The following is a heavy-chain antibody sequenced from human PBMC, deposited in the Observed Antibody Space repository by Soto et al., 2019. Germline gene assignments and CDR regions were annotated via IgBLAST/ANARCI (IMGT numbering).Heavy chain of an antibody. V-gene: IGHV1-69*12. CDR3: AQCQMGLNYYYGMDV. D-gene: IGHD3-16*01. CDR1: GGTFSSYA. Sequence: QVQLVQSGAEVKKPGSSVKVSCKASGGTFSSYAINWVRQAPGQGLEWMGGIIPIFATADYAQKFQGRVTITADESTSTAYMELSSLRSEDTAVYYCAQCQMGLNYYYGMDVWGQGTTVTVSS. CDR2: IIPIFATA. J-gene: IGHJ6*02.